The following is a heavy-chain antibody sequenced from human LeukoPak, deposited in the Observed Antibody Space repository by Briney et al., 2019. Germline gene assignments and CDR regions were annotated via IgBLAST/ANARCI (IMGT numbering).Heavy chain of an antibody. CDR3: AKVRSSSWYGWDYFDY. CDR2: IRYDGSNK. J-gene: IGHJ4*02. V-gene: IGHV3-30*02. D-gene: IGHD6-13*01. Sequence: GGSLRLSCAASGFIFSSYAMHWVRQAPGKGLEWVAFIRYDGSNKYYADSVKGRFTISRDNSKNTLYLQMNSLRAEDTAVYYCAKVRSSSWYGWDYFDYWGQGTLVTVSS. CDR1: GFIFSSYA.